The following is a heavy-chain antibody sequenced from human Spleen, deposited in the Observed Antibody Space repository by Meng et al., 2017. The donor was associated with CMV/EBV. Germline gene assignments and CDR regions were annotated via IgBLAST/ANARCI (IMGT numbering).Heavy chain of an antibody. V-gene: IGHV1-8*01. Sequence: SGDTFTNYSIYGVRQASGQGREWMGWMKRKSGNTGYAQKVEGRVTMTRNTSISTDYMDLSRMRSEETAVYYCARGQSWSSSGWYGYDYWGQGTLVTVSS. CDR3: ARGQSWSSSGWYGYDY. CDR2: MKRKSGNT. D-gene: IGHD6-19*01. J-gene: IGHJ4*02. CDR1: GDTFTNYS.